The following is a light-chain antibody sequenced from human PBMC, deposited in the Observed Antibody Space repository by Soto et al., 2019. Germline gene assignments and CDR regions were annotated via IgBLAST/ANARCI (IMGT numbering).Light chain of an antibody. CDR1: SSDVGGYKY. V-gene: IGLV2-14*01. CDR3: ASYTSSSTSVI. CDR2: EVS. J-gene: IGLJ2*01. Sequence: QSVLTQPASVSGSPGQSITISCTGTSSDVGGYKYVSWYQQHPDKAPKLIIFEVSNRPSGISSSFSGSKSGNTASLTISGLQADDEADYYCASYTSSSTSVIFGRGTKLTVL.